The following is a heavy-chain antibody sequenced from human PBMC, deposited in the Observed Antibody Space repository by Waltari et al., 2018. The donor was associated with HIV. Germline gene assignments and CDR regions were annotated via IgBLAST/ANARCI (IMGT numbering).Heavy chain of an antibody. D-gene: IGHD3-3*01. J-gene: IGHJ4*02. CDR1: GFTVSSNY. Sequence: EVQLVESGGGLVQPGGSLRLSCAASGFTVSSNYMSWVRQAPGKGLELVSVIYSGGSTYYADSVKGRFTISRDNSKNTLYLQMNSLRAEDAAVYYCARVIDGWSLTFDYWGQGTLVTVSS. CDR3: ARVIDGWSLTFDY. CDR2: IYSGGST. V-gene: IGHV3-66*01.